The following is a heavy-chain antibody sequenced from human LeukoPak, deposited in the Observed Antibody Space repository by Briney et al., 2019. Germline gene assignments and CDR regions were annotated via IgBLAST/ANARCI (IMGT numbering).Heavy chain of an antibody. CDR2: ISAYNGNT. D-gene: IGHD3-10*01. V-gene: IGHV1-18*01. J-gene: IGHJ5*02. Sequence: ASVKVSCKASGYTFTSYGISWVRQAPGQGLEWMGWISAYNGNTNYAQKLQGRVTMTTDTSTSTAYMELRSLRSDDTAVYYCARTFDYYGSGSFDPWGQGTLVTVSS. CDR1: GYTFTSYG. CDR3: ARTFDYYGSGSFDP.